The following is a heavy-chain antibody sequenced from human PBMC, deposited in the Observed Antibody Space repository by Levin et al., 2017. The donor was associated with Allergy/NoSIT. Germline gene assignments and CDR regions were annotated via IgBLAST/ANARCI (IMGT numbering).Heavy chain of an antibody. Sequence: GGSLRLSCAASGFTFSSYAMHWVRQAPGKGLEWVAVISYDGSNKYYADSVKGRFTISRDNSKNTLYLQMNSLRAEDTAVYYCASPIVLDPWGQGTLVTVSS. CDR2: ISYDGSNK. CDR1: GFTFSSYA. V-gene: IGHV3-30*04. D-gene: IGHD2-15*01. J-gene: IGHJ5*02. CDR3: ASPIVLDP.